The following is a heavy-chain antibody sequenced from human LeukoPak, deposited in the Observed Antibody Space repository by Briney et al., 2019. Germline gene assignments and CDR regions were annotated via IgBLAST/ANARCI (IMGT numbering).Heavy chain of an antibody. J-gene: IGHJ4*02. CDR3: AKDVRGAEYCSSTTCYTSSFDQ. CDR1: GFTFKNYA. CDR2: ISASGGGR. D-gene: IGHD2-2*02. Sequence: GGSLRLSCAASGFTFKNYAMTWVRQAPGKGLEWVSTISASGGGRYYADSVQGRFTISRDNSKNTLSLQMNTLRVEDTAVYYCAKDVRGAEYCSSTTCYTSSFDQWGQGTLVTVSS. V-gene: IGHV3-23*01.